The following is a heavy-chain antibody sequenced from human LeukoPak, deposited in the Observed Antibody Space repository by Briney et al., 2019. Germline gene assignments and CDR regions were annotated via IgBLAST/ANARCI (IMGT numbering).Heavy chain of an antibody. Sequence: PSETLSLTCTVSGGSISTYYWSWIRQPPGKGLEWIGYIYYIGTTNYNPSLKSRVTISVDTSKNRFSLKLSSVTAADTAFYYCARDQGYGGFDYWGQGALVTVSS. J-gene: IGHJ4*02. CDR3: ARDQGYGGFDY. D-gene: IGHD3-16*01. V-gene: IGHV4-59*01. CDR1: GGSISTYY. CDR2: IYYIGTT.